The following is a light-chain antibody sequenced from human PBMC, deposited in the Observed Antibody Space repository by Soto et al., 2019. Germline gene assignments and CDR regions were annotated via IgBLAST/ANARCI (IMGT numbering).Light chain of an antibody. CDR3: QQSYSTPSIT. Sequence: DIQMTQSPSSLSASVRDRVTITCRASQSISSYLNLYQQKPGKAPKLLIYAASSLQSGVPSRFSGSGSGTDFTLTISSLQPDDFATYYCQQSYSTPSITFGQGTRLEIK. CDR2: AAS. CDR1: QSISSY. J-gene: IGKJ5*01. V-gene: IGKV1-39*01.